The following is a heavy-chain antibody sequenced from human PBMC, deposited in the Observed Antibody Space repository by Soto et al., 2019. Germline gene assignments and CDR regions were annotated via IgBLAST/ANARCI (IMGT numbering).Heavy chain of an antibody. V-gene: IGHV1-2*02. CDR2: INPNNGLT. Sequence: GASMKVSCKASGYTFTALYMHWVRQAPGQVLEWMVWINPNNGLTKHAKKCRDRVTMNMDTSINTPYMELSRLTPADRTVYYCASDRSVSSSDIARYAFDSRGQASTLT. CDR3: ASDRSVSSSDIARYAFDS. J-gene: IGHJ3*02. D-gene: IGHD6-25*01. CDR1: GYTFTALY.